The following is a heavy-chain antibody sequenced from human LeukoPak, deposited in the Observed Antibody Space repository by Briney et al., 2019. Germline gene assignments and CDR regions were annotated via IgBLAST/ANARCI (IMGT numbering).Heavy chain of an antibody. CDR1: GGSFSGYY. CDR3: ATSWAHCHSSSWYGRYFQH. CDR2: INHSGST. D-gene: IGHD6-13*01. V-gene: IGHV4-34*01. J-gene: IGHJ1*01. Sequence: SETLSLTCAVYGGSFSGYYWSWIRQPPGKGLEWIGEINHSGSTNYNPSLKSRVTISVDTSKNQFSLKLSSVTAADTAVYYCATSWAHCHSSSWYGRYFQHWGQGTLVTVSS.